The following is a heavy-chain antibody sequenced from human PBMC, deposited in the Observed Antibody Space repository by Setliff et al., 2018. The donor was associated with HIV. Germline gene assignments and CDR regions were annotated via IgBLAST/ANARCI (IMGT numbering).Heavy chain of an antibody. Sequence: QPGGSLRLSCAASGFTVSSNYMSWVRQAPGKGLEWVSVIYSGGSTYYADSVKGRFTISRDNSKNTVYLQMSSLRAEDTAVYYCARVAAAAANLLYYFDYWGQGTLVTVSS. CDR3: ARVAAAAANLLYYFDY. CDR2: IYSGGST. J-gene: IGHJ4*02. D-gene: IGHD6-13*01. V-gene: IGHV3-53*01. CDR1: GFTVSSNY.